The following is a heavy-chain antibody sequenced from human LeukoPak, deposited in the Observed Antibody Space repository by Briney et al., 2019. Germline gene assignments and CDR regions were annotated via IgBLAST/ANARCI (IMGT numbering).Heavy chain of an antibody. V-gene: IGHV1-18*01. D-gene: IGHD3-22*01. J-gene: IGHJ4*02. CDR3: ARDYSVRYYDSSGYYDRFDY. CDR1: GYTFTSYG. Sequence: ASVKVSCRASGYTFTSYGISWVRQAPGQGLEWMGWISAYNGNTNYAQKLQGRVTMTTDTSTSTAYMEPRSLRSDDTAVYYCARDYSVRYYDSSGYYDRFDYWGQGTLVTVSS. CDR2: ISAYNGNT.